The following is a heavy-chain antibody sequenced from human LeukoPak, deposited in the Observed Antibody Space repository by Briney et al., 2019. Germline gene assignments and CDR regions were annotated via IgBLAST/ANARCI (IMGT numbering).Heavy chain of an antibody. CDR2: LNPDTGST. CDR3: ARGLYYYDSSGSSY. V-gene: IGHV1-2*02. J-gene: IGHJ4*02. CDR1: GYTFTGYY. Sequence: ASVQVSCKSSGYTFTGYYIHWVRQAPGQGLEWMGGLNPDTGSTNYAQKFQGRVTMTRDTSISTAYMELSRLRSDDTAVYYCARGLYYYDSSGSSYWGQGTLVTVSS. D-gene: IGHD3-22*01.